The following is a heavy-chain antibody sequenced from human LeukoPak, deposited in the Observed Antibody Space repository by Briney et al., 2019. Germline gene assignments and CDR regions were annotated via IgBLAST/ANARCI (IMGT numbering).Heavy chain of an antibody. D-gene: IGHD3-10*01. Sequence: SETLSLTCTVSGGSISSYYWSWIRQPAGKGLEWIGRIYTSGSTNYNPSLKSRVTMSVDTSKNQFSLKLSSVTAADTAVYYCARAPGEMVQGVSYYYYYMDVWGKGTTVTVSS. J-gene: IGHJ6*03. CDR1: GGSISSYY. CDR2: IYTSGST. V-gene: IGHV4-4*07. CDR3: ARAPGEMVQGVSYYYYYMDV.